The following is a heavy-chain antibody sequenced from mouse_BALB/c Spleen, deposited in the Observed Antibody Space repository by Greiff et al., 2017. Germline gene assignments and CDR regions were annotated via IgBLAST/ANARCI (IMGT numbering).Heavy chain of an antibody. J-gene: IGHJ4*01. Sequence: EVKLVESGGGLVQPGGSLKLSCAASGFTFSSYGMSWVRQTPDKRLELVGTINSNGGSTYYPDSVKGRFTISRDNAKNNLYLQMSSLKSEDTAMYYCASAPDCPGDAPYAMDYWGQGTSVTVSS. CDR3: ASAPDCPGDAPYAMDY. CDR1: GFTFSSYG. CDR2: INSNGGST. V-gene: IGHV5-6-3*01.